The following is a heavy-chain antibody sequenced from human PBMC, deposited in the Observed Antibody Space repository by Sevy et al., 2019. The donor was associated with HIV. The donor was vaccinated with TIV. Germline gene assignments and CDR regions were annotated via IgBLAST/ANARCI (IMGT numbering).Heavy chain of an antibody. V-gene: IGHV3-21*01. D-gene: IGHD2-21*01. CDR3: LRYVGTYRGGDCHPNA. Sequence: GGSLRVSCAASGFTFSSYKMNWVRQAPGKGLGWVASISSSGTYKTYADSVLGRFTISRDNARNALLLQMTSLRAEDTAVYYCLRYVGTYRGGDCHPNAWGQGTLVTVSS. J-gene: IGHJ5*02. CDR1: GFTFSSYK. CDR2: ISSSGTYK.